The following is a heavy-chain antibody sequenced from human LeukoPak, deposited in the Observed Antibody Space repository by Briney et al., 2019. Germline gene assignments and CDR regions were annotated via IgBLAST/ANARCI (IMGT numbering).Heavy chain of an antibody. J-gene: IGHJ6*03. CDR3: ARQEANMVAGTPFYYYYYMDV. CDR2: IYYSGST. D-gene: IGHD6-19*01. CDR1: GGSISSSSYY. Sequence: PSETLSLTCTVSGGSISSSSYYWGWIRQPPGKGLEWIGSIYYSGSTYYNPSLKSRVTISVDTSKNQFSLKLSSVTAADTAVYYCARQEANMVAGTPFYYYYYMDVWGKGTTVTVSS. V-gene: IGHV4-39*01.